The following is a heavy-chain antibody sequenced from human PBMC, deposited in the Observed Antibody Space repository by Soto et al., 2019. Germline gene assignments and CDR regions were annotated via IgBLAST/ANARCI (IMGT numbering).Heavy chain of an antibody. V-gene: IGHV1-18*01. CDR2: ISPYHGMP. Sequence: GASVKVSCKASGYTFTSYGITWVRQAPGQGLEWMGWISPYHGMPNYAQNFQGGVTMTTDTSTSTAYMELRSLRSDDTAVYYCAREDSSGWSNENGGYFYYYGMDVWGQGTTVTVSS. CDR1: GYTFTSYG. D-gene: IGHD6-19*01. CDR3: AREDSSGWSNENGGYFYYYGMDV. J-gene: IGHJ6*02.